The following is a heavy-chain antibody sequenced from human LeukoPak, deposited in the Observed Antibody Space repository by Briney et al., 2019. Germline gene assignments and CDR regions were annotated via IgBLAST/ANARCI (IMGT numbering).Heavy chain of an antibody. J-gene: IGHJ4*02. D-gene: IGHD3-22*01. V-gene: IGHV3-21*01. CDR3: ASPLTPYYYDSQYDY. Sequence: MAGGSLRLSCAASGFTFSSYSMNWVRQAPGKGLEWVSSISSSSSYIYYADSVKGRFTISRDNAKNSLYLQMNSLRAEDTAVYYCASPLTPYYYDSQYDYWGQGTLVIVSS. CDR2: ISSSSSYI. CDR1: GFTFSSYS.